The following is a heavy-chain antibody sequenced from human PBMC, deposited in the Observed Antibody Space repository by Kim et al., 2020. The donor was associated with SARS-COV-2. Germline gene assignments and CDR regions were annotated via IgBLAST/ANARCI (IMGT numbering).Heavy chain of an antibody. Sequence: ADTAEGRFSISRDNSKNTLYLQMNSLRAEDTAVYYCARGDSGSYHDAFDIWGQGTMVTVSS. V-gene: IGHV3-30*01. D-gene: IGHD1-26*01. J-gene: IGHJ3*02. CDR3: ARGDSGSYHDAFDI.